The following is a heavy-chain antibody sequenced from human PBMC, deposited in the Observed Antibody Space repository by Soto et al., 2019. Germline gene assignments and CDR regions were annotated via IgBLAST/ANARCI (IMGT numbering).Heavy chain of an antibody. J-gene: IGHJ4*02. Sequence: QVQLVESGGGVVQPGRSLRLSCAASGFMFSSYAMHWVRQAPGKGLEWVAVQTYDGSNKYYADSVKGRFTISRDNSKNKLDLQMNSRRAEDTAVYYCARAGGLLVDYWGQGTLVTVSS. CDR3: ARAGGLLVDY. CDR2: QTYDGSNK. CDR1: GFMFSSYA. D-gene: IGHD1-26*01. V-gene: IGHV3-30-3*01.